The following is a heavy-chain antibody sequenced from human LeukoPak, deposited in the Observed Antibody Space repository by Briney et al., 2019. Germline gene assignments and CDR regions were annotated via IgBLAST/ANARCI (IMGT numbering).Heavy chain of an antibody. Sequence: GESLQISGKGSGYRFTSYWIGWVRQMPGKGLEWMGIIYPGDSDTRYSPSFQGQVTISADKSISTAYLQWSSLKASDTAMYYCARSRLTVATKYYYYYGMDVWGQGTTVTVSS. CDR3: ARSRLTVATKYYYYYGMDV. V-gene: IGHV5-51*01. D-gene: IGHD5-12*01. CDR2: IYPGDSDT. CDR1: GYRFTSYW. J-gene: IGHJ6*02.